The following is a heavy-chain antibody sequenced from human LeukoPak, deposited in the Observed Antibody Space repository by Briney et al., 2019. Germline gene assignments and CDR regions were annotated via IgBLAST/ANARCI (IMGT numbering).Heavy chain of an antibody. Sequence: GGSXRLSCAASGFTFSSYAMHWVRQAPGKGLEWVAVISYDGSNKYYADSVKGRFTISRDNSKNTLYLQMNSLRAEDTAVYYCAGGTSSSWYNYFDYWGQGTLVTVSS. CDR3: AGGTSSSWYNYFDY. V-gene: IGHV3-30-3*01. J-gene: IGHJ4*02. CDR1: GFTFSSYA. D-gene: IGHD6-13*01. CDR2: ISYDGSNK.